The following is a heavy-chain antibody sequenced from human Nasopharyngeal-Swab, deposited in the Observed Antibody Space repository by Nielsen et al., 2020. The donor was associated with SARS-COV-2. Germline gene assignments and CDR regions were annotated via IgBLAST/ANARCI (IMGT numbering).Heavy chain of an antibody. CDR1: GFTFSSYG. V-gene: IGHV3-30*18. CDR3: AKGQVTIFGVVIIDYYYYMDV. Sequence: GGSLRLSCAASGFTFSSYGMHWVRQAPGKGLEWVAVISYDGNYKYYADSVQGRFTISRDNSKNTLFLQMNSLRAEDTAVYYCAKGQVTIFGVVIIDYYYYMDVWGKGTTVTVSS. CDR2: ISYDGNYK. D-gene: IGHD3-3*01. J-gene: IGHJ6*03.